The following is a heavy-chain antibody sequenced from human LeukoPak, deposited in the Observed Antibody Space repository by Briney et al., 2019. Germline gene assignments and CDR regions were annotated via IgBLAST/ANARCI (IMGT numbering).Heavy chain of an antibody. V-gene: IGHV4-59*01. CDR3: ARRAASGSYLRHYYYYMDV. J-gene: IGHJ6*03. CDR1: GGSITNYY. D-gene: IGHD1-26*01. Sequence: SETLSLTCTVYGGSITNYYWSWIRQPPGKGLEWIGFSYYNGNTNYNPSLKSRVTISVDMSKNQFSLSLRSVTAADTAVYYCARRAASGSYLRHYYYYMDVWGKGTTVTISS. CDR2: SYYNGNT.